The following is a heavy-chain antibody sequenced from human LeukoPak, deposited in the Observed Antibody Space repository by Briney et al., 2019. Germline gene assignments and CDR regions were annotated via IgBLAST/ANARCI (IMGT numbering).Heavy chain of an antibody. Sequence: SLKLSCKASGGTFSSYSISWVRQAPGQGLEWMGGIIPIFGTANYPQKFQGRVTITTDESTSTAYMELSSLRSEDTAVYYCAREGRSMDCSGGSCYLDNWFDPWGQGTLVTVSS. V-gene: IGHV1-69*05. D-gene: IGHD2-15*01. CDR3: AREGRSMDCSGGSCYLDNWFDP. J-gene: IGHJ5*02. CDR2: IIPIFGTA. CDR1: GGTFSSYS.